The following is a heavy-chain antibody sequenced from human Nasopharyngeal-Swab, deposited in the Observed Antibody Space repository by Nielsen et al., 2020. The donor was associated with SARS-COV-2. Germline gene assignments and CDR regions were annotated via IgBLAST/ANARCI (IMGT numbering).Heavy chain of an antibody. CDR1: GFTFGDYA. Sequence: GESLKISCRTSGFTFGDYAMSWFRQAPGKGLDWVGFISSKTYGGAPEYAASVQGRFTISRDGAESIDYLQMNSLETEDTGVYYCARSVGSFYGQGAFDIWGQGTMVTVSS. J-gene: IGHJ3*02. D-gene: IGHD1-26*01. CDR3: ARSVGSFYGQGAFDI. CDR2: ISSKTYGGAP. V-gene: IGHV3-49*01.